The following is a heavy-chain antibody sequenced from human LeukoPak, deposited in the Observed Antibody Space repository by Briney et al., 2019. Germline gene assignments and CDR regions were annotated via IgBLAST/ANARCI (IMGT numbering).Heavy chain of an antibody. CDR1: GGSISSYY. V-gene: IGHV4-59*01. D-gene: IGHD6-13*01. CDR3: ARLSGCADGCKTYSASYYFDF. Sequence: SETLSLTCTVSGGSISSYYWSWIRQPPGKGLEWIGYVYNSGGTNYNPSLRSRVTISVDTSKNQFSLKVSSVTAADTAVYYCARLSGCADGCKTYSASYYFDFWGQGTLVTVSS. J-gene: IGHJ4*02. CDR2: VYNSGGT.